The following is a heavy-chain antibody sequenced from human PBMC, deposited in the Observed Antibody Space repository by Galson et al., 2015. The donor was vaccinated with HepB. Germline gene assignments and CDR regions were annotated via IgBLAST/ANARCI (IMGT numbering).Heavy chain of an antibody. CDR1: GFTFTSSA. D-gene: IGHD1-26*01. CDR2: IVVGSGNT. J-gene: IGHJ4*02. Sequence: SVKVSCKASGFTFTSSAMQWVRQARGQRLEWIGWIVVGSGNTNYAQKFQERVTITRDMSTSTAYMELSSLRSEDTAVYYCAAGGGSIVGATGFDYWGQGTLVTVSS. V-gene: IGHV1-58*02. CDR3: AAGGGSIVGATGFDY.